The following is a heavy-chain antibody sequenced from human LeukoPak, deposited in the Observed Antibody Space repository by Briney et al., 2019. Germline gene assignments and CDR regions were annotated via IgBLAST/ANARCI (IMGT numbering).Heavy chain of an antibody. CDR3: AREGSSGWYEGYFDY. Sequence: LETLSLTCTVSGGSISSYYWSWIRQPPGKGLEWIGYIYYSESTNYNPSLKSRVTISVDTSKNQFSLKLSSVTAADTAVYYCAREGSSGWYEGYFDYWGQGTLVTVSS. CDR1: GGSISSYY. V-gene: IGHV4-59*01. CDR2: IYYSEST. J-gene: IGHJ4*02. D-gene: IGHD6-19*01.